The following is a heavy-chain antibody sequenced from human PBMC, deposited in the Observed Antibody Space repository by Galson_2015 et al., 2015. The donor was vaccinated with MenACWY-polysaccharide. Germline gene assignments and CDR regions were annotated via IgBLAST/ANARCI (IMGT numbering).Heavy chain of an antibody. D-gene: IGHD1-1*01. CDR2: ISGYDGST. V-gene: IGHV1-18*01. J-gene: IGHJ3*02. Sequence: QSGAEVKKPGASVKVSCVASGYLFTSYGISWVRQAPGQGLEWMGWISGYDGSTDYAQKFQGRVTMTTDTSTTTAYMELRGLTSDDSALYYCAKYTTGGNYAFDIWGQGTLVTVSS. CDR3: AKYTTGGNYAFDI. CDR1: GYLFTSYG.